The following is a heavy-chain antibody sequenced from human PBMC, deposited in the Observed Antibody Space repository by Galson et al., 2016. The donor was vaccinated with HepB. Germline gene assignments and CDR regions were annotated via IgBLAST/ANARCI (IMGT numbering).Heavy chain of an antibody. D-gene: IGHD5-12*01. CDR1: GFSLSSFA. CDR2: MSYEGSSK. V-gene: IGHV3-30*18. J-gene: IGHJ3*01. Sequence: SLRLSCAASGFSLSSFAMHWVRQAPGKGLEWVAAMSYEGSSKFYADSVTGRFTISRDTSRNTLYLQMNSLRPEDTAVYYCAKLPKRGYGAYDLGFDTFAFWGQGTLVTASS. CDR3: AKLPKRGYGAYDLGFDTFAF.